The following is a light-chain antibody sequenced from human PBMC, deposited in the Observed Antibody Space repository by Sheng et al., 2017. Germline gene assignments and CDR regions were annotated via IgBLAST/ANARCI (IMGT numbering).Light chain of an antibody. J-gene: IGKJ4*01. V-gene: IGKV1-39*01. CDR3: QQSKSSSLT. CDR1: QTISSY. Sequence: DIQMTQSPSSLSASVGDRVTITCRASQTISSYLNWFQQKPGGAPKLLISAASGLQSGVPSRFSGSGSGTDFTLTINGLEPEDFATYYCQQSKSSSLTFGGGTKVEIK. CDR2: AAS.